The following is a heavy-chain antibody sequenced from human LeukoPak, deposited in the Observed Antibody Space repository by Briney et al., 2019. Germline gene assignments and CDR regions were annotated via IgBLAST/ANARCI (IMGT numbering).Heavy chain of an antibody. CDR1: GFTFSSYA. CDR3: AKEGYDFWSGYYVDY. V-gene: IGHV3-30*04. J-gene: IGHJ4*02. D-gene: IGHD3-3*01. Sequence: GGSLRLSCAASGFTFSSYAMHWVRQAPGKGLEWVAVISYDGSNKYYADSVKGRFTISRDNSKNTLYLQMNSLRAEDTAVYYCAKEGYDFWSGYYVDYWGQGTLVTVSS. CDR2: ISYDGSNK.